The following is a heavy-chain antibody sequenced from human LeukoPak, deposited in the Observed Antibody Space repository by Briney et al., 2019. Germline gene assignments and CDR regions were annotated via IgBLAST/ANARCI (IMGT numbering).Heavy chain of an antibody. D-gene: IGHD5-12*01. CDR2: IYSGGST. Sequence: GGSLRLSCAASGFTVSSNYMSWVRQAPGKGLEWVSVIYSGGSTYYADSVKGRFTISRDNSKNTLYLQMNSLRAEDTAVYYCAKPSGYDSYYYGMDVWGQGTTVTVSS. CDR3: AKPSGYDSYYYGMDV. J-gene: IGHJ6*02. CDR1: GFTVSSNY. V-gene: IGHV3-66*04.